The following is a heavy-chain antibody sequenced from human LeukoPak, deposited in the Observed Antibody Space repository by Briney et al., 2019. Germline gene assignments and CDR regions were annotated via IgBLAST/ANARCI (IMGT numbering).Heavy chain of an antibody. J-gene: IGHJ3*02. CDR1: GGSISSYY. Sequence: SETLSLTCTVSGGSISSYYWSWIRQPPGKGLEWIGYIYYSGSTNYNPSLKSRVTISVDTSKNQFSLKLSSVTAADTAVYYCARHASPTTIFGVVRYAFDIWGQGTMVTVSS. CDR3: ARHASPTTIFGVVRYAFDI. V-gene: IGHV4-59*08. D-gene: IGHD3-3*01. CDR2: IYYSGST.